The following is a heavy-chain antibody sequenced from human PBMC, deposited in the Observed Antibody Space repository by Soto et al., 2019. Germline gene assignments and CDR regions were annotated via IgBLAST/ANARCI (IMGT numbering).Heavy chain of an antibody. J-gene: IGHJ4*02. V-gene: IGHV1-3*01. D-gene: IGHD6-13*01. CDR1: GYTFTSYA. CDR2: INAGNGST. Sequence: GASVKVSCKASGYTFTSYAMHWVRQAPGQRLEWMGWINAGNGSTKYSQKFQGRVTITRDTSASTAYMELSSLRSEDTAVYYCARGIAPYYFDYWGQGTLVTVSS. CDR3: ARGIAPYYFDY.